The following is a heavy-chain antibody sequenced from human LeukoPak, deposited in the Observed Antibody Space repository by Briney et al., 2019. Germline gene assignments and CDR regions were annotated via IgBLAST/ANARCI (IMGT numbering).Heavy chain of an antibody. J-gene: IGHJ6*02. D-gene: IGHD3-22*01. Sequence: ASVEVSCKASGYAFTSYDINWVRQATGQGLEWMGWMNPNSGNTGYAQKFQGRVTMTRNTSISTAYMELSSLRSEDTAVYYCASYSSSPLYYYYGMDVWGQGTTVTVSS. CDR1: GYAFTSYD. V-gene: IGHV1-8*01. CDR3: ASYSSSPLYYYYGMDV. CDR2: MNPNSGNT.